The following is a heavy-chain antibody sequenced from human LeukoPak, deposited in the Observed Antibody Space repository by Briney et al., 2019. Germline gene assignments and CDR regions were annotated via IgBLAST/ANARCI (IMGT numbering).Heavy chain of an antibody. CDR2: IYYSGST. J-gene: IGHJ5*02. D-gene: IGHD2-2*01. CDR3: ARMREVVPAASPSRFDP. CDR1: GGSISSSSYY. V-gene: IGHV4-39*07. Sequence: SETLSLTCTVSGGSISSSSYYWGWIRQPPGKGLEWIGSIYYSGSTYYNPSLKSRVTISVDTSKNQFSLKLSSVTAADTAVYYCARMREVVPAASPSRFDPWGQGTLVAVS.